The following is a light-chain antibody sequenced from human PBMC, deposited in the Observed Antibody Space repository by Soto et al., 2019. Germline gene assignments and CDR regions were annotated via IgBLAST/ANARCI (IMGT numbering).Light chain of an antibody. Sequence: DIVMTQSPDSLAVSLGERATINYKSSQSVLYSSNNANYLAWYQQKPGQPPKLLIYWASTRESGVPDRFSGSGSGTDFTLTISSLQAEDVAVYYCQQYYSSPPTFGQGTKVEIK. CDR2: WAS. CDR3: QQYYSSPPT. V-gene: IGKV4-1*01. CDR1: QSVLYSSNNANY. J-gene: IGKJ1*01.